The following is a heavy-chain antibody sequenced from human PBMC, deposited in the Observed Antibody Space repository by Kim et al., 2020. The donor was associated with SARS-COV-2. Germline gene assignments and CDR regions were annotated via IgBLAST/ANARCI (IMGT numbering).Heavy chain of an antibody. J-gene: IGHJ5*02. Sequence: TAYAASVKGRFTISRDDSKKTAYLKMNSLNVDDTAVYYCTRLWDTWTGYDLWGQGALVTVSS. CDR2: T. V-gene: IGHV3-73*01. CDR3: TRLWDTWTGYDL. D-gene: IGHD3-9*01.